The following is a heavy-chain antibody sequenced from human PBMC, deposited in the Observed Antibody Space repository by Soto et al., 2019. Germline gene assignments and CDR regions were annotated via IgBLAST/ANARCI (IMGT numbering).Heavy chain of an antibody. Sequence: QEQLVQSGAEVKRPGASVKVSFKSSGYTFINYDINWVRQATGQGLQRMGWMNPKSGKTGFAQNFQASSTMTWNSSIHAVYLELGSLRSEDTVVYYCARGYGAPLAEAAHPDAFDIWGQGTMVSVSS. CDR3: ARGYGAPLAEAAHPDAFDI. CDR2: MNPKSGKT. D-gene: IGHD6-19*01. V-gene: IGHV1-8*01. CDR1: GYTFINYD. J-gene: IGHJ3*02.